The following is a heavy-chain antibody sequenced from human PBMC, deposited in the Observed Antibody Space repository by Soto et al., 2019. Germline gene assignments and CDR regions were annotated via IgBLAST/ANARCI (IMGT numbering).Heavy chain of an antibody. D-gene: IGHD3-16*01. V-gene: IGHV3-11*01. J-gene: IGHJ4*02. CDR3: AGDPFYYASGF. CDR2: ISGDGTTQ. CDR1: GFKFGDHY. Sequence: GGSLRLSCAASGFKFGDHYMTWIRQAPGKGLEWVSKISGDGTTQYYADSVKGRFTVFRDNTKNSLHLQMNRLRAEDTALYYCAGDPFYYASGFWGQGTLVTVSS.